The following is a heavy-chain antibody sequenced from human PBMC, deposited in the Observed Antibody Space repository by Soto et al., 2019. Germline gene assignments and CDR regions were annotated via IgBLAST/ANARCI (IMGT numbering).Heavy chain of an antibody. V-gene: IGHV4-4*02. J-gene: IGHJ3*02. CDR2: IYHSGST. Sequence: QVQLQESGPGLVKPSGTLSLTCAVSSGSISSSNWWSWVRQPPGKGLEWIGEIYHSGSTNYNPSLKSRITISVDKSKNQFSLKLSSVTAADTAVYYCARGDGHGDCSSTSCYIVFGAFDIWGQGTMVTVSS. CDR1: SGSISSSNW. D-gene: IGHD2-2*02. CDR3: ARGDGHGDCSSTSCYIVFGAFDI.